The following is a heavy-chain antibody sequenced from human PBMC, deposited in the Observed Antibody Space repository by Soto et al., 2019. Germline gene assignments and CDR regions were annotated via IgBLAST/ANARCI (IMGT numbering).Heavy chain of an antibody. Sequence: GGSLRLSCAASGFTFSSYSMNLVRQAQGKGLEWVSSISSSSSYIYYADSVKGRFTISRDNAKNSLYLQMNSLRAEDAAVYYCARAYDFWSGTTPNWFDPWGQGTLVTVSS. D-gene: IGHD3-3*01. CDR3: ARAYDFWSGTTPNWFDP. CDR1: GFTFSSYS. J-gene: IGHJ5*02. V-gene: IGHV3-21*01. CDR2: ISSSSSYI.